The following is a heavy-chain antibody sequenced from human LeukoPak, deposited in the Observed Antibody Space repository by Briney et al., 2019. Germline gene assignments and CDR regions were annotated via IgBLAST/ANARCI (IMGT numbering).Heavy chain of an antibody. J-gene: IGHJ4*02. D-gene: IGHD3-22*01. V-gene: IGHV3-15*01. CDR3: TTYDSSGYYSRY. CDR2: MKSKSADGTA. CDR1: GFTFTNAW. Sequence: AGSLRLSCAASGFTFTNAWMSWVRQAPGKGLEWVGRMKSKSADGTAEYGAPERGRFSISRDDSKNTLYLQMNRLKTEDTAVYYCTTYDSSGYYSRYWGQGTLLTVSS.